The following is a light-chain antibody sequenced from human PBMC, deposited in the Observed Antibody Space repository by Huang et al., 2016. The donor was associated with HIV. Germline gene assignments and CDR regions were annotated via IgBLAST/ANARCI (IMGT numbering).Light chain of an antibody. Sequence: IQLTQSPSSLSASVGDRVSITCRASQDITSYLAWYQQKPGKAPNLLIYSASPLQTGVPSRFSGSGSGTNFTLTVSSLQPEDFATYYCQQLNSYPLTFGGGTKVEIK. V-gene: IGKV1-9*01. CDR1: QDITSY. CDR3: QQLNSYPLT. J-gene: IGKJ4*01. CDR2: SAS.